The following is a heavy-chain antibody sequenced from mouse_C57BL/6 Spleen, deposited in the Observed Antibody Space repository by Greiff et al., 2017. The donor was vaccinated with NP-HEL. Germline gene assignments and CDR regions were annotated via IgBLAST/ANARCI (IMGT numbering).Heavy chain of an antibody. D-gene: IGHD2-1*01. CDR2: IYPGSGST. V-gene: IGHV1-55*01. J-gene: IGHJ3*01. CDR1: GYTFTSYW. Sequence: QVQLQQPGAELVKPGASVKMSCKASGYTFTSYWITWVKQRPGQGLEWIGDIYPGSGSTNYNEKFKGKATLTVDTSSSTAYMQLSSLTSEDSAVYYCARRDYGNYEGFAYWGQGTLVTVSA. CDR3: ARRDYGNYEGFAY.